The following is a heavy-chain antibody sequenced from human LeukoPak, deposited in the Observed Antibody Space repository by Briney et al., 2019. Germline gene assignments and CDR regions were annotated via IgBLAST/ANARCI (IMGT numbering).Heavy chain of an antibody. CDR3: ARATIFGVVTTYYYYYYGMDV. Sequence: SETLSLTCAVYGGSFSGYYWSWIRQPPGKGLEWIGEINHSGSTNYNPSLKSRVTISVDTSKNQFSLKLSSVTAADTAMYYCARATIFGVVTTYYYYYYGMDVWGQGTTVTVSS. V-gene: IGHV4-34*01. J-gene: IGHJ6*02. CDR1: GGSFSGYY. CDR2: INHSGST. D-gene: IGHD3-3*01.